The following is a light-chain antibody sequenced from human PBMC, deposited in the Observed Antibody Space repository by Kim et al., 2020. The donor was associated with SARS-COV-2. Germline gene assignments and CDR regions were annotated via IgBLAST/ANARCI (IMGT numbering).Light chain of an antibody. J-gene: IGKJ3*01. CDR1: QSVTSDY. CDR2: DAS. CDR3: QQYGTFPLT. Sequence: EIVLTQSPGTLSLSPWERATLSCRASQSVTSDYLAWYQQNPGQAPRLLIYDASSRATGIPDRFSGSGSGTDFTLTINRLEPEDFAFYYCQQYGTFPLTFGPGTKVDIK. V-gene: IGKV3-20*01.